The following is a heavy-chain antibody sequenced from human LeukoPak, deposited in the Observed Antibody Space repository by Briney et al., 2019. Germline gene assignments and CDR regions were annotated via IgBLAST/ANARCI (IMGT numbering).Heavy chain of an antibody. CDR1: GFTFSTYA. Sequence: GGSLRLSCAASGFTFSTYAMSWVRQAPGKGLEWVSAISGSGGATYYADSVKGRFTISRDNSKNTLYLQVSSLRAEDTAVYYCAVVPAALHYYYYYMDVWGKGTTVTVSS. D-gene: IGHD2-2*02. J-gene: IGHJ6*03. CDR2: ISGSGGAT. V-gene: IGHV3-23*01. CDR3: AVVPAALHYYYYYMDV.